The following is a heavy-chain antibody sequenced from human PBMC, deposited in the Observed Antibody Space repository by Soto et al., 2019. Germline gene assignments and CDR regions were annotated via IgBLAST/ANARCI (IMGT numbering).Heavy chain of an antibody. J-gene: IGHJ4*02. CDR1: GYDFNTNW. CDR3: ARLPRDCTKTSCYYADH. V-gene: IGHV5-51*01. CDR2: MYPGDSDT. D-gene: IGHD3-3*01. Sequence: GEPLKMSCSCSGYDFNTNWFGLVLQLPGRGLEWVGIMYPGDSDTRYNPSLQGHVTLSVDVTVSTAFLQWRSLETSDTGMYFCARLPRDCTKTSCYYADHWGQGTQVSVSS.